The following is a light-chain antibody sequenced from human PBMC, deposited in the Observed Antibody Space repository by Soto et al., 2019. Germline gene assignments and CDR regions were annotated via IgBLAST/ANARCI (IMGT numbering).Light chain of an antibody. V-gene: IGKV1-12*01. CDR3: QLANSFPKST. CDR1: QGIGNW. CDR2: AAS. Sequence: DIQMTQSPSSVSASVGDRVTITCRASQGIGNWLAWYQQTPGKAPRLLIYAASSLQRGVPSRFSVSGSRTEFTLTSSCMQSEDFASYYGQLANSFPKSTSVPGTKLDIK. J-gene: IGKJ3*01.